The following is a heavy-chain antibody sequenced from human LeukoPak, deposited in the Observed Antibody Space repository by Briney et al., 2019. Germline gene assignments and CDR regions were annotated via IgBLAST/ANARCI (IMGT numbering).Heavy chain of an antibody. J-gene: IGHJ4*02. CDR3: ARLETYYYGSGSYYNDY. CDR2: ISSSSSYI. D-gene: IGHD3-10*01. V-gene: IGHV3-21*01. CDR1: GFTFSSYS. Sequence: GGSLRLSCAASGFTFSSYSMNWVRQAPGKGLEWVSSISSSSSYIYYADSVKGRFTISRDNAKNSLYLQMNSLRAEDTAVCYCARLETYYYGSGSYYNDYWGQGTLVTVSS.